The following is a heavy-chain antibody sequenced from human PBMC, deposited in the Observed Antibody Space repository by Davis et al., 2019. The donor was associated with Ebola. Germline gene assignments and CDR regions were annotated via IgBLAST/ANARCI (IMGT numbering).Heavy chain of an antibody. D-gene: IGHD3-22*01. Sequence: GESLKISCAASGIIFSSFAMHWVRQAPGKGLEWVAFISYNGVNKYYADSVKGRFTISRDNAKNMLYLQMNSLGAEDTAMYYCATGPTYYDSSGYGVGFAYWGQGNLVTVSS. J-gene: IGHJ4*02. CDR3: ATGPTYYDSSGYGVGFAY. CDR1: GIIFSSFA. V-gene: IGHV3-30-3*01. CDR2: ISYNGVNK.